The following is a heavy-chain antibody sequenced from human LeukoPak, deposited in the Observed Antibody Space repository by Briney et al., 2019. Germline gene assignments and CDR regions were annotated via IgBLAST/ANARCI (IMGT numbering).Heavy chain of an antibody. CDR2: IYGDAGT. J-gene: IGHJ5*02. Sequence: GGSLRLTCTVSGFTVSTTYIDWVRQTPGKGLEWVSLIYGDAGTVYADSVKGRFTVSRHHSKNMVYLQMNSLTTEDSALYYFARDRAGRKSWVEFDLWGQGTLVTVSS. V-gene: IGHV3-53*04. CDR1: GFTVSTTY. D-gene: IGHD3-10*01. CDR3: ARDRAGRKSWVEFDL.